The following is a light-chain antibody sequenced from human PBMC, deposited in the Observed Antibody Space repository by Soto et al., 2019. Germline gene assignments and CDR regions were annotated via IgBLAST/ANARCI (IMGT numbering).Light chain of an antibody. Sequence: EIVLTQSPGTLSLSPGERATLFCRASQSVSSSYLAWYQQKPGQAPRLLICGASSRATGIPDRFSGSGSGTDFTLTISRLEPEDFAVYYGQQYGSSPQTFGQGTKLEIK. CDR2: GAS. CDR3: QQYGSSPQT. J-gene: IGKJ2*01. CDR1: QSVSSSY. V-gene: IGKV3-20*01.